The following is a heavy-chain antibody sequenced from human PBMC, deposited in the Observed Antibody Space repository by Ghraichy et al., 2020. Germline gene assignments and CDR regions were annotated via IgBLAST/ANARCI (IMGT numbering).Heavy chain of an antibody. J-gene: IGHJ4*02. CDR1: GVSIRSYY. CDR3: ASTQYDFWSDYSHFDS. Sequence: SQTLSLTCSVSGVSIRSYYWNWIRQPAGKGLEWIGRIYTSGSINHNPSLKSRVTMSLDTSKNHFSLKLTSVNAADTAVYYCASTQYDFWSDYSHFDSWGQGTLVTVSS. D-gene: IGHD3-3*01. V-gene: IGHV4-4*07. CDR2: IYTSGSI.